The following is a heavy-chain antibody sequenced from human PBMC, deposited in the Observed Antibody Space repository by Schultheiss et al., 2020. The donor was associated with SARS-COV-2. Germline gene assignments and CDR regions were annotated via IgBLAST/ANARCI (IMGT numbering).Heavy chain of an antibody. Sequence: GGSLRLSCAASGFTFSNAWMSWVRQAPGKGLEWVGRIKSKTDGGTTDYAAPVKGRFTISRDDSKSITYLQMKSLKTEDTAVYYCSRDYYYDSSSDAFDIWGQGTMVTVSS. D-gene: IGHD3-22*01. V-gene: IGHV3-15*01. CDR1: GFTFSNAW. J-gene: IGHJ3*02. CDR3: SRDYYYDSSSDAFDI. CDR2: IKSKTDGGTT.